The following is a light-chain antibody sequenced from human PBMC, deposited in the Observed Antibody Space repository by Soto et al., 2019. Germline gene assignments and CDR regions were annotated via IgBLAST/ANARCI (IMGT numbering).Light chain of an antibody. CDR2: GAS. Sequence: EVVLTQSPGTLSLSPGERATLSCRASQIVSSSHLAWYQQTPGQAPRLLIYGASSRATGIPDRFSGSGSGTDFTLTISRLEPEDIAVYYCQQYGSSPPWTFGQGTKVEIK. J-gene: IGKJ1*01. V-gene: IGKV3-20*01. CDR1: QIVSSSH. CDR3: QQYGSSPPWT.